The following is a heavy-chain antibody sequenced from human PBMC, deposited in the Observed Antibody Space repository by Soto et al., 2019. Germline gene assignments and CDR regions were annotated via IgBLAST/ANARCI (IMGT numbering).Heavy chain of an antibody. CDR3: ARAGEFRMTTEYYFDY. J-gene: IGHJ4*02. CDR2: IIPIFGTA. V-gene: IGHV1-69*01. D-gene: IGHD4-17*01. CDR1: GGTFSSYA. Sequence: SVKVSCKASGGTFSSYAISWVRQAPVQGLEWMGGIIPIFGTANYAQKFQGRVTITADESTSTAYMELRSLRSEDTAVYYCARAGEFRMTTEYYFDYWGQGTLVTVSS.